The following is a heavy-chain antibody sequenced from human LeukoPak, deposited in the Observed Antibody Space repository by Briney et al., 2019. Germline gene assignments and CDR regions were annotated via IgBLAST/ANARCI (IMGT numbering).Heavy chain of an antibody. V-gene: IGHV4-39*01. D-gene: IGHD1-26*01. Sequence: PSETLSLTCTVSGGSISSSSYYWGWIRQPPGKGLEWIGSIYYSGSTYYNPSLKSRVTISVDTSKNQFSLKLSSMTAADTAVYYCARHGVGPPPDAFDIWGQGTMVTVSS. CDR3: ARHGVGPPPDAFDI. J-gene: IGHJ3*02. CDR2: IYYSGST. CDR1: GGSISSSSYY.